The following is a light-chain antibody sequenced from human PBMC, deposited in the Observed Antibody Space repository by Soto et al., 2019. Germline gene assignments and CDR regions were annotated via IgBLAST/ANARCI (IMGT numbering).Light chain of an antibody. V-gene: IGLV1-51*02. CDR1: SSNIGNNY. Sequence: QSVLTQPPSVSAAPGQKVTISCSGSSSNIGNNYVSWYQQLPGTAPKLLIYENNKRPSGIPDRFSGSKSGTSATLGITGLQTGDEADYYCGTWDSSLSAGGSHVFGTGTKVTV. J-gene: IGLJ1*01. CDR3: GTWDSSLSAGGSHV. CDR2: ENN.